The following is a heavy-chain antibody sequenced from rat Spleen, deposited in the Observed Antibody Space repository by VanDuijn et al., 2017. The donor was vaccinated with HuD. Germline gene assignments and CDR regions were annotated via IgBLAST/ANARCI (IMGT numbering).Heavy chain of an antibody. J-gene: IGHJ4*01. V-gene: IGHV2-15*01. Sequence: QVQLKESGPGLVQPSRTLSLTCTVSGFSLTSYGVSWVRQPPGKGLEWIAAIWSGGSTYYNSALKSRLSISRDTSKSQVLLKMNSLQTEDTAMYFCSREYNYGVMDAWGQGASVTVSS. CDR2: IWSGGST. D-gene: IGHD1-5*01. CDR1: GFSLTSYG. CDR3: SREYNYGVMDA.